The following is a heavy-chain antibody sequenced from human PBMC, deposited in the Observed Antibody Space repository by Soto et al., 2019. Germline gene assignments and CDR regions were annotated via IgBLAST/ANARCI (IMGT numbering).Heavy chain of an antibody. V-gene: IGHV1-18*01. CDR1: GYTFTSYG. J-gene: IGHJ3*02. D-gene: IGHD2-2*01. CDR2: ISAYNGNT. CDR3: ARENGEGMATTYADAFDI. Sequence: ASVKVSCKASGYTFTSYGISWVRQAPGQGLEWMGWISAYNGNTNYAQKLQGRVTMTTDTSTSTAYMELRSLRSDDTAVYYCARENGEGMATTYADAFDIWGQGTMVTVSS.